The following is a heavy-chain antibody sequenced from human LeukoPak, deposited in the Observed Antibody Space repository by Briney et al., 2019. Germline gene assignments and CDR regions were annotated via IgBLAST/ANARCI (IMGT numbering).Heavy chain of an antibody. J-gene: IGHJ6*02. Sequence: SQTLSLTCALSGDILSSNSAAWNSIRQAPSRGLEWLERTYYRFKYYDDYAVSVKSRITITPATSKNQFSLQLNSVTPEDTAVYYCARQYSSSLYYYGMDVWGQGTTVTVSS. CDR1: GDILSSNSAA. D-gene: IGHD6-13*01. CDR3: ARQYSSSLYYYGMDV. V-gene: IGHV6-1*01. CDR2: TYYRFKYYD.